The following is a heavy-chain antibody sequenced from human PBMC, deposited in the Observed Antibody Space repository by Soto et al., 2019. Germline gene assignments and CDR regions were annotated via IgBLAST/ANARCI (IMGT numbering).Heavy chain of an antibody. D-gene: IGHD1-26*01. J-gene: IGHJ4*02. CDR2: VSPSGGS. Sequence: GGSLRLSCAASGFTFSSYALSWVRQAPGKGLEWVSSVSPSGGSYYADSVKGRFTISRDNSKNTLYLQMNSLKAEDSALYYCARSGSYSWLPYWGQGTLVTVS. CDR1: GFTFSSYA. CDR3: ARSGSYSWLPY. V-gene: IGHV3-23*01.